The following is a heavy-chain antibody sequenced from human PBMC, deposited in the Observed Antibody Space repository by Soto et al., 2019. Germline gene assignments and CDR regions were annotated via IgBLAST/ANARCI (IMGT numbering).Heavy chain of an antibody. D-gene: IGHD6-19*01. J-gene: IGHJ4*02. CDR3: ARAGWYRFDC. V-gene: IGHV3-74*01. Sequence: PGGSLRLSCAASGFTFSNYWVHWVRQAPGKGLMWVSRINSDGTTINYADSVEGRFTISRDNAKSTLSLQMNSLRVEDTAVYYCARAGWYRFDCWGQGTLVTVSS. CDR2: INSDGTTI. CDR1: GFTFSNYW.